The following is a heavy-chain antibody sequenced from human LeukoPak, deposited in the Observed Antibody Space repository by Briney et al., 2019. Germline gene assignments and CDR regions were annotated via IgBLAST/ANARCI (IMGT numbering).Heavy chain of an antibody. CDR2: IWYDGSNK. V-gene: IGHV3-33*06. J-gene: IGHJ4*02. Sequence: PGGSLRLSCAASGFTFSSYGMHWVRQAPGKGLEWVAVIWYDGSNKYYADSVKGRFTISRDNSKNTLYLQMNSLRAEDTARYYCANSRSGFDCWGQGTLVTVSS. CDR3: ANSRSGFDC. CDR1: GFTFSSYG.